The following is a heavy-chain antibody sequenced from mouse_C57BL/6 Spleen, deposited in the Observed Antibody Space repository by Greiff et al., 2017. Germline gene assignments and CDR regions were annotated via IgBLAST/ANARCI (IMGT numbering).Heavy chain of an antibody. V-gene: IGHV5-17*01. D-gene: IGHD2-1*01. CDR2: ISSGSSTI. J-gene: IGHJ1*03. CDR1: GFTFSDYG. CDR3: ARHGNYDWYFDF. Sequence: EVKVVESGGGLVKPGGSLKLSCAASGFTFSDYGMHWVRQAPEKGLEWVAYISSGSSTIYYADTVKGRFTISRDNAKNTLFLQMTSLRSEDTAMYYCARHGNYDWYFDFWGTGTTVTVSS.